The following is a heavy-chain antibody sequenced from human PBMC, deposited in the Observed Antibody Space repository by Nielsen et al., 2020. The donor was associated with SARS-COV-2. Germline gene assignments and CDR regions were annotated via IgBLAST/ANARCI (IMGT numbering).Heavy chain of an antibody. V-gene: IGHV3-73*01. J-gene: IGHJ6*02. Sequence: GGSLRLSCAASGFTFGDAIIHWVRQASGKGLEWVGRIGSKTNNYETSYAASVKGRFIISRDESKNMAYLQMNSLKTDDTAVYYCKHYYDMDVWGQGTTVTVSS. CDR2: IGSKTNNYET. CDR1: GFTFGDAI. CDR3: KHYYDMDV.